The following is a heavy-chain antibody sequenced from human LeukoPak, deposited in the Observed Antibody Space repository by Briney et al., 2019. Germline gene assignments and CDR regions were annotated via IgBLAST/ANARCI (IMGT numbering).Heavy chain of an antibody. CDR1: GFSISSGYQ. Sequence: SETLSLTCSVSGFSISSGYQWGWIRQSPGKGLEWIGTIHHSGNTDYNPSLEGRVTMSVDTSKNEFSLKLNFVTAADTAVYYCARDTSSRWYLFDYWGQGTLVTVSS. CDR3: ARDTSSRWYLFDY. D-gene: IGHD2-15*01. CDR2: IHHSGNT. J-gene: IGHJ4*02. V-gene: IGHV4-38-2*02.